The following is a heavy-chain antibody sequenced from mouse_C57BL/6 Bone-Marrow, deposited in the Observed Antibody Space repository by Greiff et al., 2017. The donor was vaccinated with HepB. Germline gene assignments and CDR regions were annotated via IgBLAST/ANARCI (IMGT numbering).Heavy chain of an antibody. Sequence: QVHVKQSGPELVRPGASVKISCTAPGYTFTSHWMQWVRQRPGQGLEWIGEIFPGSGSTYYNEKFKGKATLTVDTSSSTAYMQLSSLTSEDSAVYFCARLGGYDLYYAMDYWGQGTSVTVSS. D-gene: IGHD2-2*01. CDR3: ARLGGYDLYYAMDY. CDR1: GYTFTSHW. J-gene: IGHJ4*01. V-gene: IGHV1-56*01. CDR2: IFPGSGST.